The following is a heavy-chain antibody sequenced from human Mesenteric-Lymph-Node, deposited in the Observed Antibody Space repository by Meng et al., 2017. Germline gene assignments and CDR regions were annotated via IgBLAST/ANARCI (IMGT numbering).Heavy chain of an antibody. Sequence: GESLKISCAASGFTVSSNYMSWVRQAPGKGLEWVSVIYSGGSTYYADSVKGRFTISRDNSKNTLYLQMNSLRAEDTAVYYCARDRVYGDYGFDYWGQGTLVTVSS. CDR1: GFTVSSNY. J-gene: IGHJ4*02. CDR2: IYSGGST. CDR3: ARDRVYGDYGFDY. D-gene: IGHD4-17*01. V-gene: IGHV3-66*02.